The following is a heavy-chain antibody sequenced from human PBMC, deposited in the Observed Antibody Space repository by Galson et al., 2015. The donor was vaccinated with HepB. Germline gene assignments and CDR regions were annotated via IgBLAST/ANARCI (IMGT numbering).Heavy chain of an antibody. J-gene: IGHJ4*02. CDR1: GFTFRSYG. D-gene: IGHD2-15*01. CDR2: IWNDGSNK. CDR3: ARDAWKIIVVVAVRGIDY. V-gene: IGHV3-33*01. Sequence: SLRLSCAASGFTFRSYGMHWVRQAPGKGLEWVAVIWNDGSNKYYADSVKGRFTVSRDNSKNMLYLEMNSLRDDDTAVYYCARDAWKIIVVVAVRGIDYWGQGTSVTVSS.